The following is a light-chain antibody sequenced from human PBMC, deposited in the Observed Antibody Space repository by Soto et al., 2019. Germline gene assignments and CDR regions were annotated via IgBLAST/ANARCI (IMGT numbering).Light chain of an antibody. Sequence: EIVLTQSPGTLSLSPGERATLSCRASQSVFSSYLAWYQKKPGQAPRLLIYGASSRATCIPDRFSGSGSGTDFPLTISSLEPEDFAVYYCQQYGSSPWTFGQGTKVEIK. CDR3: QQYGSSPWT. CDR1: QSVFSSY. CDR2: GAS. V-gene: IGKV3-20*01. J-gene: IGKJ1*01.